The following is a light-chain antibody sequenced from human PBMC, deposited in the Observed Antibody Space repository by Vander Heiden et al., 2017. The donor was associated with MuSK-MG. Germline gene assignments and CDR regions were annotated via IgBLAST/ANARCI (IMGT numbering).Light chain of an antibody. J-gene: IGKJ2*01. Sequence: DIVMTQSPLSLPVTPGEPASISCRSSQSLLHSNGYNYLDWYLQKPGQSPQLLIYLGSNRASGVPDRFSGSGSGTDFTLKISRVEAEDVGVYYCRQALQTRSTFGQGTKMDIK. CDR2: LGS. CDR3: RQALQTRST. CDR1: QSLLHSNGYNY. V-gene: IGKV2-28*01.